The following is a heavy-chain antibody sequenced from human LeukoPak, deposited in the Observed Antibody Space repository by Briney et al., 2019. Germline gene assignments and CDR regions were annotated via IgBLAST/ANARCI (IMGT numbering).Heavy chain of an antibody. Sequence: ASVKVSCKASGYTFTGYYMHWVRQAPGQGLEWMGWINPNSGGTNYALKFQGRVTMTRDTSISTAYMELSRLRSDDTAVYYCAREVAAAGKGTPSPRSKPVSWFDPWGQGTLVTVSS. CDR1: GYTFTGYY. V-gene: IGHV1-2*02. CDR2: INPNSGGT. CDR3: AREVAAAGKGTPSPRSKPVSWFDP. J-gene: IGHJ5*02. D-gene: IGHD6-13*01.